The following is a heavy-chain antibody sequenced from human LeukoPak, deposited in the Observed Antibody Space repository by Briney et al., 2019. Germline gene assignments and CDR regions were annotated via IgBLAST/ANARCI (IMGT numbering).Heavy chain of an antibody. D-gene: IGHD3-10*01. J-gene: IGHJ3*02. Sequence: GSLRLSCAASGFTFSSYGMHWVRQAPGKGLEWVAFIRSDGRNKYYADSVNGRFTISRDNSKNTLYLQMNSLRAEDTAVYYCAKDSHYYGSGSYYKGAFDIWGQGTMVTVSS. CDR3: AKDSHYYGSGSYYKGAFDI. CDR1: GFTFSSYG. V-gene: IGHV3-30*02. CDR2: IRSDGRNK.